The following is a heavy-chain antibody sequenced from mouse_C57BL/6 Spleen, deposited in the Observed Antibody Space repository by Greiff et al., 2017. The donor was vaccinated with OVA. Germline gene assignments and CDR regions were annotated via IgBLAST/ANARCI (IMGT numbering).Heavy chain of an antibody. CDR2: ISSGSSTI. J-gene: IGHJ4*01. D-gene: IGHD2-4*01. CDR3: ARIYYDYDVYAMDY. Sequence: EVMLVESGGGLVKPGGSLKLSCAASGFTFSDYGMHWVRQAPEKGLEWVAYISSGSSTIYYADTVKGRFTISRDNAKNTLFLQMISLRSEDTAMYYCARIYYDYDVYAMDYWGQGTSVTVSS. V-gene: IGHV5-17*01. CDR1: GFTFSDYG.